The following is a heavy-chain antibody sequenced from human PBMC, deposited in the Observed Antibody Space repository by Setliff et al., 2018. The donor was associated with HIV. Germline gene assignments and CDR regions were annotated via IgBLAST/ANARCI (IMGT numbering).Heavy chain of an antibody. V-gene: IGHV4-34*01. CDR1: GGSFSAYH. D-gene: IGHD3-3*01. Sequence: SETLSLTCAVYGGSFSAYHWSWIRQTPGKGLEWLGEINHSGSTAYNLALESRVTISVDTSKNQFSLKLSSVTAADTAVYYCARDSPNANFGVLVLLPHSYYGWVGAFDIWGQGTMVTVSS. CDR3: ARDSPNANFGVLVLLPHSYYGWVGAFDI. J-gene: IGHJ3*02. CDR2: INHSGST.